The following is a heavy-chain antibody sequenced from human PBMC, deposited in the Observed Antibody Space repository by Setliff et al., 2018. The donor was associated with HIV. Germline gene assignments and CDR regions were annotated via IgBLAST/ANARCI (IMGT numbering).Heavy chain of an antibody. V-gene: IGHV4-61*09. Sequence: PPETLSLTCSVSAGSISSGNYYWNWVRQPAGKGLEWVGHIYTNGSTAYNPSFKSRVTMALDTSKNHFSLNLISVTDADTAVYYCARSGFSSSWYRVNWFDPWGQGILVTVSS. CDR3: ARSGFSSSWYRVNWFDP. CDR2: IYTNGST. CDR1: AGSISSGNYY. D-gene: IGHD6-13*01. J-gene: IGHJ5*02.